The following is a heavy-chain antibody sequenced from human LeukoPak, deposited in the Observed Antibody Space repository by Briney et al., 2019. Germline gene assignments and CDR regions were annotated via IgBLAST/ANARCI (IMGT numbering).Heavy chain of an antibody. J-gene: IGHJ4*02. CDR2: FDPEDGET. CDR3: ARDSELRFLEWLSPLFDY. D-gene: IGHD3-3*01. Sequence: ASVKVSCKVSGYTLTELSMHWVRQAPGKGLEWMGGFDPEDGETIYAQKFQGRVTMTEDTSISTAYMELSRLRSDDTAVYYCARDSELRFLEWLSPLFDYWGQGTLVTVSS. V-gene: IGHV1-24*01. CDR1: GYTLTELS.